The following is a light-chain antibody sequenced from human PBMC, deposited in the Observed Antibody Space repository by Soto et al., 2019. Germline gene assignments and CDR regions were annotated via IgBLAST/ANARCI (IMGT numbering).Light chain of an antibody. CDR2: EVN. CDR3: CTHVGGSSPQLV. V-gene: IGLV2-23*02. Sequence: QSALTQPASVSGSPGQSITISCTGTSNDVGGYNLVSWFQQHPGKAPKLMISEVNKRPSGVSNRVSGSKSAHTASLTISGLQAEEEVDYVCCTHVGGSSPQLVLGGGTKVTVL. J-gene: IGLJ3*02. CDR1: SNDVGGYNL.